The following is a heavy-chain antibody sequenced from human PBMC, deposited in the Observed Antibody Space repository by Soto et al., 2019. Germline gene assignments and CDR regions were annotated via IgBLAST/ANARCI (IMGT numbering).Heavy chain of an antibody. Sequence: EVQLLESGGALVPPGGSLRLSCAASGFSFNNYIMNWVRQAPGKGLEWVSGISDTGGSTDYADSVKGRFTISIDNSKNTLFLQMNRLRADYTAMYYCAKAGANSSTWHSNWFDPWGQGTLVTVSS. CDR1: GFSFNNYI. CDR2: ISDTGGST. V-gene: IGHV3-23*01. D-gene: IGHD6-13*01. J-gene: IGHJ5*02. CDR3: AKAGANSSTWHSNWFDP.